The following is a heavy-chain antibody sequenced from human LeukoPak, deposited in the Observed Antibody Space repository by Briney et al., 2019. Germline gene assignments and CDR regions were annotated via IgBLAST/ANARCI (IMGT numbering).Heavy chain of an antibody. CDR2: IDSDGGDK. V-gene: IGHV3-7*01. J-gene: IGHJ4*02. CDR1: DFTLSPYW. CDR3: ARGGSGSSKYWVF. Sequence: PGGSLRLSCAASDFTLSPYWMTWVRQAPGRGLGWVANIDSDGGDKYYGDSVKGRFSISRDNAENSLFLQMNNLSAEDSAVYYCARGGSGSSKYWVFWGQGTLVTVSS. D-gene: IGHD2-8*02.